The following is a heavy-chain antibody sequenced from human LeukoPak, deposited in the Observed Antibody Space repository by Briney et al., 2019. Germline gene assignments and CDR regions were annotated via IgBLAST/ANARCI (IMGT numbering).Heavy chain of an antibody. CDR1: GFTFDRFA. J-gene: IGHJ4*02. V-gene: IGHV3-64D*06. Sequence: RGSLRLSCSASGFTFDRFAMHWVRQAPGKGLEYLSGIGSKGSSTHNADSVKGRFTISRDNSKNTLFLQMTSLRAEDTAVYYCVNQISGWVYWGQGTLVTVSS. D-gene: IGHD6-19*01. CDR2: IGSKGSST. CDR3: VNQISGWVY.